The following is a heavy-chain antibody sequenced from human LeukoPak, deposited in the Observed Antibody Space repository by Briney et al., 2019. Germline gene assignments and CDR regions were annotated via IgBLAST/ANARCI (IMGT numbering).Heavy chain of an antibody. Sequence: PSETLSLTCAVYGGSFSGYYWSWIRQPPGKGLEWIGEINHSGSTNYNPSLKSRVTISVDTSKNQFSLKLNSVTAADTAVYYCAGGDHGDIRDWGQGTLVTVSS. CDR1: GGSFSGYY. D-gene: IGHD4-17*01. CDR3: AGGDHGDIRD. CDR2: INHSGST. V-gene: IGHV4-34*01. J-gene: IGHJ4*02.